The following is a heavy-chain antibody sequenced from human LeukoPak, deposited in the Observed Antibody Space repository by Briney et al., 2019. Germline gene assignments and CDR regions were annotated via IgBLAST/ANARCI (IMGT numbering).Heavy chain of an antibody. D-gene: IGHD3-22*01. CDR3: ARRHYYESSGYYYIDY. CDR2: INPNNGGT. Sequence: ASVKVSCKASGYTFTDYYMHWVRQAPGQGFEWVGRINPNNGGTNYAQKFQGRVTMTRDMSISTAYMELSRLRSDDTAVFYCARRHYYESSGYYYIDYWGQGTLVTVSS. J-gene: IGHJ4*02. V-gene: IGHV1-2*06. CDR1: GYTFTDYY.